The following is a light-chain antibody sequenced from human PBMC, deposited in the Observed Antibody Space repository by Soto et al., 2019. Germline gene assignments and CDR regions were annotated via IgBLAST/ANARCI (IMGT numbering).Light chain of an antibody. CDR3: QQYGSSPGT. V-gene: IGKV3-20*01. CDR1: QTLSSSY. Sequence: EVVLTQSPGTLSLSPGERATLSCRASQTLSSSYLAWYPQKPGQATSLLIYGASRRATGIPDRFSGRGYGTGFILTISRLEPEDFAVYYCQQYGSSPGTFGQGTKVEIK. CDR2: GAS. J-gene: IGKJ1*01.